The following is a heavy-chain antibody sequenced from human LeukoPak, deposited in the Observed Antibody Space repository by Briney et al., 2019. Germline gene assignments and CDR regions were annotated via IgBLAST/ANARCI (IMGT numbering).Heavy chain of an antibody. CDR1: GFTFSSYA. Sequence: GGSLRLSCAASGFTFSSYAMSWVRQAPGKGLEWVSAISGSGGRTYYADSVKGRFTISRDNSTNTLYLQMNSLRAEDTAVYYCGSRRGSSRPLDDYWVQGTLVTVSS. D-gene: IGHD2-2*01. V-gene: IGHV3-23*01. J-gene: IGHJ4*02. CDR3: GSRRGSSRPLDDY. CDR2: ISGSGGRT.